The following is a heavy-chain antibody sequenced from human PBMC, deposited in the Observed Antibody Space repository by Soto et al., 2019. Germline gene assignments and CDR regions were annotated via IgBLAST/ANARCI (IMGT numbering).Heavy chain of an antibody. CDR1: GFTFTYHG. J-gene: IGHJ5*02. CDR3: ARPMASRYCSGSPCYGGNWFDP. Sequence: GGALRLSCVASGFTFTYHGMRWVRPAPGEGLGWGAVIWYDGSNRQYADSVKGRFTISRDNSKNTMYLQMNSLRVEDTAVYYCARPMASRYCSGSPCYGGNWFDPWGQGTLVTVSS. D-gene: IGHD2-15*01. V-gene: IGHV3-33*01. CDR2: IWYDGSNR.